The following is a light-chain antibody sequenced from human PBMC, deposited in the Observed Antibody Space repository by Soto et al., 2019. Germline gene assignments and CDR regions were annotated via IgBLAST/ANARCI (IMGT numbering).Light chain of an antibody. V-gene: IGLV2-23*01. Sequence: QSALTQPASVSGSPGQSITISCTGTSSDVGSYNLVSWYQQHPGKAPKLMIYEGSKRPSGVSNRFSGSKSGNTVSLTISGLQAEDEADYYCCSYAGSSTLDVVFGGGTKLTVL. CDR3: CSYAGSSTLDVV. CDR1: SSDVGSYNL. CDR2: EGS. J-gene: IGLJ2*01.